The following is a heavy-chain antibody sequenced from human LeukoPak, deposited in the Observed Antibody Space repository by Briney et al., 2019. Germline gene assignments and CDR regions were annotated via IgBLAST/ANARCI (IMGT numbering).Heavy chain of an antibody. D-gene: IGHD2-21*02. CDR1: GFTFDDYG. V-gene: IGHV3-20*04. CDR3: ARDYCGGDCYPFDY. J-gene: IGHJ4*02. Sequence: GGSLRLSCAVSGFTFDDYGMRWVRQVPGKGLEWVSGINWNGGSTGYADSVKGRFTISRDNAKKSVYLKMNSLRGEDTALYYCARDYCGGDCYPFDYWGQGTLVTVSS. CDR2: INWNGGST.